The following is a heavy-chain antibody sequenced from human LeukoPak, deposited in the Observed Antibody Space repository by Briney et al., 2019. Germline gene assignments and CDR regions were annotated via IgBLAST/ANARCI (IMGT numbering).Heavy chain of an antibody. CDR1: GFTFSSYA. Sequence: GGSLRLSCAASGFTFSSYAMSWVRQAPGKGLEWVSAISGNGRTTYYADSVKGRFTISRDNSKDTLYLQMNSLRAEDTAVYYCAKEGYSSSWNADFDYWGQGTLVTVSS. CDR2: ISGNGRTT. CDR3: AKEGYSSSWNADFDY. V-gene: IGHV3-23*01. D-gene: IGHD6-13*01. J-gene: IGHJ4*02.